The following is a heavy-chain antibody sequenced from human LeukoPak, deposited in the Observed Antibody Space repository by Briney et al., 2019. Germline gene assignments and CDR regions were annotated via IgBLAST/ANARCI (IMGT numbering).Heavy chain of an antibody. D-gene: IGHD6-19*01. CDR1: GGTFSNYA. J-gene: IGHJ4*02. CDR2: IIPIFVTA. V-gene: IGHV1-69*13. CDR3: ARGTSGWYSEY. Sequence: SVTVSCKASGGTFSNYAINWVRQAPGQGLEWMGGIIPIFVTAHYSQKFQGRVTITADEPTSTAYMELSSLRSEDTAMYYCARGTSGWYSEYWGQGTLVTVSS.